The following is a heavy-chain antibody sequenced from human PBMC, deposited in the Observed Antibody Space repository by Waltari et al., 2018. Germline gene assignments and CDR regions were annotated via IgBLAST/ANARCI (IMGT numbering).Heavy chain of an antibody. CDR3: ATAPQFIRHFDY. V-gene: IGHV3-30*03. J-gene: IGHJ4*02. CDR2: ISHDGDAK. Sequence: QVQLVESGGGVVQPGGSLSLSCEVSGFSFGTYGFPWVRQAPGKGLEWVAVISHDGDAKSYADSVKGRFTISRDKSNNRVSLQMDSLRAEDTAVYYCATAPQFIRHFDYWGQGTLVTVSS. CDR1: GFSFGTYG.